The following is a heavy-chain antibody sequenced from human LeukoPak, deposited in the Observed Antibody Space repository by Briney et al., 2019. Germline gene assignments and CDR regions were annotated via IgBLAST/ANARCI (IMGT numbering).Heavy chain of an antibody. V-gene: IGHV4-61*01. CDR1: GGSISCSSYY. CDR3: ARGVLSGTIYYYYYYYMDV. CDR2: IYYSGST. Sequence: SETLSLTCTVSGGSISCSSYYWSWIRQPPGTGLEWIGYIYYSGSTNYNPSLKSRVTISVDTSKNQFSLKLSSVTAADTAVYYCARGVLSGTIYYYYYYYMDVWGKGTTVTISS. D-gene: IGHD3-3*01. J-gene: IGHJ6*03.